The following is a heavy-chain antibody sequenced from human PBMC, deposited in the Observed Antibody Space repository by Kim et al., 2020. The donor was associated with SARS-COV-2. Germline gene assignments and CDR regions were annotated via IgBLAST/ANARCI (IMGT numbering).Heavy chain of an antibody. Sequence: GESLKISCKGSGYSFTSYWISWVRQMPGKGLEWMGRIDPSDSYTNYSPSFQGHVTISADKSISTAYLQWSSLKASDTAMYYCARRSSWYLPDTGEAVRSVTAIDAFDIWGQGTMVTVSS. D-gene: IGHD2-21*02. CDR1: GYSFTSYW. CDR3: ARRSSWYLPDTGEAVRSVTAIDAFDI. J-gene: IGHJ3*02. CDR2: IDPSDSYT. V-gene: IGHV5-10-1*01.